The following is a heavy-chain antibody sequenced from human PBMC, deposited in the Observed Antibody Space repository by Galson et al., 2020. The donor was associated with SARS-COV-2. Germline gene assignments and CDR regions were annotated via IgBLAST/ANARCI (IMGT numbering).Heavy chain of an antibody. Sequence: TGGSLRLSCAASGFTFSSYAMHWVRQAPGKGLEWVAVISYDGSNKYYADSVKGRFTISRDNSKNTLYLQMNSLRAEDTAVYYCAREEGDGYNYGYFDYWGQGTLVTVSS. V-gene: IGHV3-30*04. J-gene: IGHJ4*02. CDR2: ISYDGSNK. CDR1: GFTFSSYA. CDR3: AREEGDGYNYGYFDY. D-gene: IGHD5-12*01.